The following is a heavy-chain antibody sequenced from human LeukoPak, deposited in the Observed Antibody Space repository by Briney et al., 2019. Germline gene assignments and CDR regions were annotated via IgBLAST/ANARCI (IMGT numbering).Heavy chain of an antibody. J-gene: IGHJ4*02. V-gene: IGHV2-5*01. CDR1: GFSLSSSGVS. CDR3: AHRGYNDGFDY. D-gene: IGHD5-18*01. Sequence: SGPTLVNPTQTLTLTSTFSGFSLSSSGVSVGWIRQPPGKALEWLALVYWSDDKRYSPSLKSRLTITKDTSKNQVVLTMTNMDPVDTATYYRAHRGYNDGFDYWGQGTLVTVSS. CDR2: VYWSDDK.